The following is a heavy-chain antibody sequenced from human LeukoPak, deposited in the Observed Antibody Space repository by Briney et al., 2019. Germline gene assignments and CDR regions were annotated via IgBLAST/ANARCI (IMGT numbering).Heavy chain of an antibody. CDR2: ISSSSSTM. CDR3: VRSDDY. J-gene: IGHJ4*02. CDR1: GFTFSSYS. V-gene: IGHV3-48*02. Sequence: GGSLRLSCAASGFTFSSYSMNWVRQAPGKGLEWISYISSSSSTMYYADSAKGRFTISRDNAKNSLYLQMNSLRDEDTAVYYCVRSDDYWGQGTLVTVSS.